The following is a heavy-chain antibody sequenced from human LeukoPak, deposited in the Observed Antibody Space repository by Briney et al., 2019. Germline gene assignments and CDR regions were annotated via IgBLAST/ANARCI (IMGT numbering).Heavy chain of an antibody. CDR1: GYTFTSYD. Sequence: ASVKVSCKASGYTFTSYDINWVRQATGQGLEWMGWMNPNSGNTGYAQKFQGRVTMTRNTSISTAYMELSSLRSEDTAVYYCARWSTPTIPGGYWGQGTLVTVSS. J-gene: IGHJ4*02. CDR2: MNPNSGNT. D-gene: IGHD5/OR15-5a*01. CDR3: ARWSTPTIPGGY. V-gene: IGHV1-8*01.